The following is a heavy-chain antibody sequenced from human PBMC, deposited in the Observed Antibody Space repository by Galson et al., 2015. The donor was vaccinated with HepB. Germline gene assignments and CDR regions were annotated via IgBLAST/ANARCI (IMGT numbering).Heavy chain of an antibody. V-gene: IGHV1-18*01. Sequence: SVKVSCKASGYLFSGNGIGWVRQAPGQGLEWMGWISPYNGNTNYAQKLQGRVTLTTDAAKSTAYMELRSLRSDDTAVYYCARDSDYNWNFAGYYMDVWGKGTTVTVSS. CDR1: GYLFSGNG. CDR3: ARDSDYNWNFAGYYMDV. D-gene: IGHD1-7*01. J-gene: IGHJ6*03. CDR2: ISPYNGNT.